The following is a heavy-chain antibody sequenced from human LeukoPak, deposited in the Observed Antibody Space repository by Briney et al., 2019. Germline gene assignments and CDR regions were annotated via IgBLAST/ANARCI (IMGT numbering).Heavy chain of an antibody. CDR1: GGSFSGYY. Sequence: SETLSLTCAIYGGSFSGYYWSWIRQPPGKGLEWIGEINHSGSTYYNPSPKSRATISVDTSKNQFSLKLNSVTAADTAVYYCARGEPAYCSSNSCSYDYWGQGTLVTVSS. CDR2: INHSGST. CDR3: ARGEPAYCSSNSCSYDY. V-gene: IGHV4-34*01. J-gene: IGHJ4*02. D-gene: IGHD2-2*01.